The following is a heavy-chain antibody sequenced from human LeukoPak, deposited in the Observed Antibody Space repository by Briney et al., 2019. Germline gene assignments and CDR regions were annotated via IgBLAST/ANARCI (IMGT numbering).Heavy chain of an antibody. CDR1: GFTVSGNY. CDR2: IHRGGTT. V-gene: IGHV3-66*01. Sequence: GGSLRLSCAASGFTVSGNYMSWVRQAPGKGLEWLSVIHRGGTTYYADSVKGRFTISRDSSKNTVFLQMDSLRAEDTAVYYCARDPGYGLGVDYGDYWGQGTLVTVSS. J-gene: IGHJ4*02. D-gene: IGHD3-10*01. CDR3: ARDPGYGLGVDYGDY.